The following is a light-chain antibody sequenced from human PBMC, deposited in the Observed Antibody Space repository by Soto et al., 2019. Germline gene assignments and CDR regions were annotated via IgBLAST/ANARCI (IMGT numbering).Light chain of an antibody. J-gene: IGKJ1*01. CDR3: QQHNNWLKWT. Sequence: EIVMTQSPATLSVSPGERATLSCRASQSISSNLAWYQQKPGQGPRLLIYDASTRATGIPARFSGSGSGTDFTLTISSLQSEVFAVYYCQQHNNWLKWTFGQGTKVEIK. CDR2: DAS. CDR1: QSISSN. V-gene: IGKV3-15*01.